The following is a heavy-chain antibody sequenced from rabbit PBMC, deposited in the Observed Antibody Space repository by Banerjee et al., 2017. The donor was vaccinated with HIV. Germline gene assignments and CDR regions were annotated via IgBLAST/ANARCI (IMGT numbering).Heavy chain of an antibody. J-gene: IGHJ4*01. CDR1: GFSFSNKYV. D-gene: IGHD6-1*01. Sequence: QEQLEESGGGLVKPEGSLTLTCKGSGFSFSNKYVMCWVRPAPGKGLEWIACINTSSGNTVYASWAKGRFPISKPSSTTLTLQMTSLTAADTSTYFCARDLAVVVGCNLNLWGPGTLVTVS. V-gene: IGHV1S45*01. CDR2: INTSSGNT. CDR3: ARDLAVVVGCNLNL.